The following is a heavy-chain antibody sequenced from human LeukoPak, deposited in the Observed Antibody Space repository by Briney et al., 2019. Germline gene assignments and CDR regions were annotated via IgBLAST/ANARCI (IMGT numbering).Heavy chain of an antibody. V-gene: IGHV3-48*03. J-gene: IGHJ4*02. CDR2: ISSSGTAI. CDR1: GLTLSTYE. D-gene: IGHD3-22*01. Sequence: GGSLRLSCAASGLTLSTYEMSWVRQAPGKGLEWVSYISSSGTAIYYADSVKGRFTISRSDAKNSLYLQMNSLRAEDTAVYYCARGLRYYDSSGYPEWGQGTLVTVSS. CDR3: ARGLRYYDSSGYPE.